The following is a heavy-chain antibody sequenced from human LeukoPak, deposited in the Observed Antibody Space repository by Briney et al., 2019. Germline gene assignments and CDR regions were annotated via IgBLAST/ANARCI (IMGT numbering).Heavy chain of an antibody. V-gene: IGHV4-34*01. CDR2: INHSGST. CDR1: GGSFSGYY. Sequence: SETLSLTCAVYGGSFSGYYWSWIRQPPGKGLEWIGEINHSGSTNYNPSLESRVTISVDTSKNQFSLKLSSVTAAETAVYYCARHRDSGYDYYYYYMDVWGKGTMVTISS. D-gene: IGHD5-12*01. J-gene: IGHJ6*03. CDR3: ARHRDSGYDYYYYYMDV.